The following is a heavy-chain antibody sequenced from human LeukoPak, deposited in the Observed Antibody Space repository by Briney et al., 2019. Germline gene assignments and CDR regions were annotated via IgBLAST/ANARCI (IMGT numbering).Heavy chain of an antibody. D-gene: IGHD5-18*01. CDR3: ARMRGYSLGYWYLDL. CDR1: EYTFTSYD. Sequence: GASVKVSCKAAEYTFTSYDINGVRQATGQGLEWMGWMNPTSGYTGYAQKFQGRVTMTRDTSISTAYMELSSLRSDDTAVYYCARMRGYSLGYWYLDLWRRGTLVTVSS. CDR2: MNPTSGYT. J-gene: IGHJ2*01. V-gene: IGHV1-8*01.